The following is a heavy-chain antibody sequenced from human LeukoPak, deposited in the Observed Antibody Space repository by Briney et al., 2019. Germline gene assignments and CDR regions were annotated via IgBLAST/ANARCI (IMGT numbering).Heavy chain of an antibody. V-gene: IGHV4-4*09. Sequence: SGTLSLTCTVSGGSISSYYWSWIRQPPGKGLEWIGYIYTSGSTNYNPSLKSRVTISVDTSKNQFSLKLSSVTAADTAVYYCASLGSSLNNWFDPWGQGTLVAVSS. J-gene: IGHJ5*02. CDR2: IYTSGST. D-gene: IGHD3-10*01. CDR3: ASLGSSLNNWFDP. CDR1: GGSISSYY.